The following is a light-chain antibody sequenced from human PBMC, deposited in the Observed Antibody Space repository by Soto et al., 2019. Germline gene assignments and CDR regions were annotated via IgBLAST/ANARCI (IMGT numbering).Light chain of an antibody. Sequence: DIQMTQSPSTLSASVGDRVTITCRASQTSNWLAWYQQKPGKAPKLLIYKASSLESGVPSRFSGSGSGTEFTLTISSLQPDDFATYYCQQYNNYSPRTFGQGPKVEIK. V-gene: IGKV1-5*03. CDR3: QQYNNYSPRT. J-gene: IGKJ1*01. CDR2: KAS. CDR1: QTSNW.